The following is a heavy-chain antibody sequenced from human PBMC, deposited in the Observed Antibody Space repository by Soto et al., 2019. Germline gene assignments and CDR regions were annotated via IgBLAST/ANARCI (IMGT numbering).Heavy chain of an antibody. J-gene: IGHJ6*02. Sequence: QVQLVQSGAEVKEPGASVKVSCKASGYTFTSYDINWVRQATGQGLEWMGWMNPNSGNTGYAQKFQGRVTMTRNTXXSXAXXELSSLRSEDTAVYYCARGRYSSSWYVYYYYGMDVWGQGTTVTVSS. CDR3: ARGRYSSSWYVYYYYGMDV. CDR1: GYTFTSYD. V-gene: IGHV1-8*01. CDR2: MNPNSGNT. D-gene: IGHD6-13*01.